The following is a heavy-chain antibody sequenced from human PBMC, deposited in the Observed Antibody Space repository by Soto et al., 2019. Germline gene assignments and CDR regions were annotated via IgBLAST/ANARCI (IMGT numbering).Heavy chain of an antibody. CDR1: GFTFSSYA. J-gene: IGHJ4*02. V-gene: IGHV3-30-3*01. CDR3: ARDGLGHYYDSSGYPFSFDY. D-gene: IGHD3-22*01. Sequence: PGGSLRLSCAASGFTFSSYAMHWVRQAPGKGLEWVAVISYDGSNKYYADSVKGRFTISRDNSKNTLYLQMNSLRAEDTAVYYCARDGLGHYYDSSGYPFSFDYWGQGTLVTVSS. CDR2: ISYDGSNK.